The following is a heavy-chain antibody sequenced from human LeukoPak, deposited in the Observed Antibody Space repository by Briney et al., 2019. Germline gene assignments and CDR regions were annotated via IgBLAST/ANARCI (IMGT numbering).Heavy chain of an antibody. J-gene: IGHJ4*02. D-gene: IGHD3-3*01. CDR1: AFTFSRYW. V-gene: IGHV3-7*01. CDR2: INEDGSEK. Sequence: GGSLRLSCAASAFTFSRYWTTWVRQAPGKGLEWVANINEDGSEKYYLDSVRGRFTISRDNAKNSLYLQMNSLRAEDTAVYYCARIGYDASGYYDYWGQGTLVTVSS. CDR3: ARIGYDASGYYDY.